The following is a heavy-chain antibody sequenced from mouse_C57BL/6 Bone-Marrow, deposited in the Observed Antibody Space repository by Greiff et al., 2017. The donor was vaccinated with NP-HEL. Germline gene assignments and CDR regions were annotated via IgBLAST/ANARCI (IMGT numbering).Heavy chain of an antibody. V-gene: IGHV8-12*01. D-gene: IGHD1-1*01. J-gene: IGHJ1*03. CDR1: GFSLSTSGMG. Sequence: QVTLKVSGPGILQSSQTLSLTCSFSGFSLSTSGMGVSWIRQPSGKGLEWLAHIYWDDDKRYNPSLKSRLTISKDTSRNQVFLKITSVDTADTATYYCARRAGGSSYVDWYFDVWGTGTTVTVSS. CDR3: ARRAGGSSYVDWYFDV. CDR2: IYWDDDK.